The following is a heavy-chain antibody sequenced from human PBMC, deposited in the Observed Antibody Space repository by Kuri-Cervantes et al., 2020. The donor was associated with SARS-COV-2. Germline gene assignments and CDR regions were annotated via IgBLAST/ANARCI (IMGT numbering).Heavy chain of an antibody. J-gene: IGHJ5*02. CDR3: ARLTFSGFDP. CDR2: INHSGST. Sequence: SETLSLTCTVSGGSISSSSYYWGWIRQPPGKGLEWIGEINHSGSTNYSPSLKSRVTMSVDTSEDQFSLKLTSVTAADTAVYYCARLTFSGFDPWGRGTLVTVSS. V-gene: IGHV4-39*01. CDR1: GGSISSSSYY. D-gene: IGHD3-10*01.